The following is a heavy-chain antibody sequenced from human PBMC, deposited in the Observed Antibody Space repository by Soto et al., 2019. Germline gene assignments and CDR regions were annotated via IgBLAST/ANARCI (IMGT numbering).Heavy chain of an antibody. CDR2: SSNSGSFT. V-gene: IGHV3-11*06. D-gene: IGHD1-1*01. J-gene: IGHJ4*02. Sequence: AGSLRLSCAASGFTFSDHYMSWIRQAPGKGLEWIGYSSNSGSFTRYADSVKGRFSISRDNAKNSLYLQINSLRGDDTAIYYCVRSGDNYNLLDYWGQGTPVTVS. CDR1: GFTFSDHY. CDR3: VRSGDNYNLLDY.